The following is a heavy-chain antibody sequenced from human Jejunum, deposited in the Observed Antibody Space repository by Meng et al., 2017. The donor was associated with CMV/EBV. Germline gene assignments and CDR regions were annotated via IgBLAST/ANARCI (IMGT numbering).Heavy chain of an antibody. Sequence: QVQRQGAGPGLVKPSEPLSFTCTVSGASISSSIYYWGWNRQSPGKGLEWIGSIYYTGSTYYNPSLKSRLTISIDTSKNQFSLKLSSVTAADTAIYYCARGLSTSSSGYWGQGTLVTVSS. CDR2: IYYTGST. CDR1: GASISSSIYY. CDR3: ARGLSTSSSGY. V-gene: IGHV4-39*07. D-gene: IGHD6-6*01. J-gene: IGHJ4*02.